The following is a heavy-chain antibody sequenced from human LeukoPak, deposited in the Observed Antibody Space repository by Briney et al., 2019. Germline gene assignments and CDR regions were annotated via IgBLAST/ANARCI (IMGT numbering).Heavy chain of an antibody. Sequence: SETLSLTCAVYGGSFSGYYWSWIRQPPGKGLGWIGEINHSGSTNYNPSLKSRVTISVDTSKNQFSLKLSTVTAADTAVYYCARAPVFDYWGQGTLVTVSS. CDR2: INHSGST. CDR3: ARAPVFDY. V-gene: IGHV4-34*01. CDR1: GGSFSGYY. J-gene: IGHJ4*02.